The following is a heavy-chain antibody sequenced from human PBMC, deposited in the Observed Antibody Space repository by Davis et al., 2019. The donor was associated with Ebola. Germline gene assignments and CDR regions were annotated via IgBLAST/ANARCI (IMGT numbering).Heavy chain of an antibody. V-gene: IGHV4-59*01. CDR2: VYYNGDA. CDR3: ARGRRPPNWHFDL. CDR1: GGSISTYY. Sequence: SETLSLTCIVSGGSISTYYWSWIRQPPGRGLEYIGYVYYNGDADYNPSLNSQVTISVDTSENQLSLKLSSVTAADTAVYYCARGRRPPNWHFDLWGRGTLVIVS. J-gene: IGHJ2*01.